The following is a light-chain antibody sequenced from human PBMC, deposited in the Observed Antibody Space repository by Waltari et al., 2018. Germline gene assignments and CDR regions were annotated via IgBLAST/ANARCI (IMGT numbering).Light chain of an antibody. J-gene: IGKJ2*01. CDR1: QSVSSRH. CDR2: AAS. V-gene: IGKV3-20*01. Sequence: EIELTQSPGTLSLYPGERATLSCRASQSVSSRHLAWYQHGPGQAPRLLIIAASTRATGIPDRFSVSGSGTDFTLTISRLEPEDFAVYYCQHYATSPEMYTFGQGTKLEIK. CDR3: QHYATSPEMYT.